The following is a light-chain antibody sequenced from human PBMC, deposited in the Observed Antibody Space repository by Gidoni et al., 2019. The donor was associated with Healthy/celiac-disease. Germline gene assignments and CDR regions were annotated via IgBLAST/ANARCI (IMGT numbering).Light chain of an antibody. Sequence: MAWAPGQSITISCTGTSSDVGGYNYVSWYQQHPGKAPKLMIYDVSNRPSGVSNRFSGSKSGNTASLTISGLQAEDEADYYCSSYTSSSWVFGGGTKLTVL. V-gene: IGLV2-14*04. CDR3: SSYTSSSWV. CDR2: DVS. J-gene: IGLJ3*02. CDR1: SSDVGGYNY.